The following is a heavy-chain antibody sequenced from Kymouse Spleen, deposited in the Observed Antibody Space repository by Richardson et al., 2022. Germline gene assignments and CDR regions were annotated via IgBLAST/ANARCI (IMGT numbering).Heavy chain of an antibody. CDR1: GFTFSSYD. Sequence: EVQLVESGGGLVQPGGSLRLSCAASGFTFSSYDMHWVRQATGKGLEWVSAIGTAGDTYYPGSVKGRFTISRENAKNSLYLQMNSLRAGDTAVYYCARSGIAAAGTGFDYWGQGTLVTVSS. J-gene: IGHJ4*02. D-gene: IGHD6-13*01. CDR3: ARSGIAAAGTGFDY. V-gene: IGHV3-13*01. CDR2: IGTAGDT.